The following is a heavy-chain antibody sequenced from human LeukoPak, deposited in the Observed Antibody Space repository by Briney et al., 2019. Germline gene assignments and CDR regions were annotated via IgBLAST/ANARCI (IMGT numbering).Heavy chain of an antibody. CDR2: IFYRGSP. D-gene: IGHD5-24*01. V-gene: IGHV4-39*07. CDR1: GGSIDGSTGH. J-gene: IGHJ5*02. Sequence: SETLSLTCTVSGGSIDGSTGHWGWIRQPPGKGLEWIGSIFYRGSPYYNPSLKSRVTISVDTSKKQFSLKLSSVTAADTAVYYCARGRMFRDGYNPWGQGTLVTVSS. CDR3: ARGRMFRDGYNP.